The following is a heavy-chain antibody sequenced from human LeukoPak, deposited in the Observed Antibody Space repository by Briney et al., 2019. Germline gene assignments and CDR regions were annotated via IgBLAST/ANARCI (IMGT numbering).Heavy chain of an antibody. D-gene: IGHD6-13*01. Sequence: GASVKVSCKASGYTFTSYDMHWVRQAPGQGLGWMGIINPSGGSTSYAQIFQGRVTMTRDTSTSTVYMGLSSLRSEDTAVYYCARGGSSWYRGSFQHWGQGTLVTVSS. CDR2: INPSGGST. V-gene: IGHV1-46*01. J-gene: IGHJ1*01. CDR3: ARGGSSWYRGSFQH. CDR1: GYTFTSYD.